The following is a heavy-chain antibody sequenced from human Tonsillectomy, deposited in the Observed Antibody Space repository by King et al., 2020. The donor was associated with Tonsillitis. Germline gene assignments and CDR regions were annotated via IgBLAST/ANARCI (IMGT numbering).Heavy chain of an antibody. D-gene: IGHD6-13*01. J-gene: IGHJ4*02. CDR1: GFTFSTYA. Sequence: QVQLVESGGGVVQPGRSLRLSCAASGFTFSTYAMHWVRQAPGKGLEWVAVISYDGTNKYYAESVKGRFTISRENSKNTLYLQMNSLRPEDTAVYYCARDGYSTTWYYFDCWGQGSLVTVSS. CDR3: ARDGYSTTWYYFDC. V-gene: IGHV3-30-3*01. CDR2: ISYDGTNK.